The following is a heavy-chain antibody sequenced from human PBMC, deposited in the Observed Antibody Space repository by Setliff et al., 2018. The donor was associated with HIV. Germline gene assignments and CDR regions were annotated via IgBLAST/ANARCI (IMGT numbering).Heavy chain of an antibody. CDR1: GGSISSYY. V-gene: IGHV4-4*08. CDR3: ARWESAQKAFNP. Sequence: SETLSLTCTVSGGSISSYYLRWIRQPPGKGLEWIGFIYTSVTTYNPSLKSRVTISVDMSKNQFSLKLNSLSAADTAVYYCARWESAQKAFNPWGHGTMVTVSS. CDR2: IYTSVT. J-gene: IGHJ3*01. D-gene: IGHD1-26*01.